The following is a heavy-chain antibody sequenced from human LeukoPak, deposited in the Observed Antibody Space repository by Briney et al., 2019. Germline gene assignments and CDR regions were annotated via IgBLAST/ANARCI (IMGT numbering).Heavy chain of an antibody. CDR3: ARIYDSSGYQYSDY. V-gene: IGHV3-30*03. Sequence: GRSLRLSCAASGFTFSLYGMHWVRQAPGKGLEWVAVTSYDGSNQYYADSVKGRFTISRDNSMNTLSLQMDSLRVEDTGVYYCARIYDSSGYQYSDYWGQGTLVTVSS. CDR1: GFTFSLYG. CDR2: TSYDGSNQ. J-gene: IGHJ4*02. D-gene: IGHD3-22*01.